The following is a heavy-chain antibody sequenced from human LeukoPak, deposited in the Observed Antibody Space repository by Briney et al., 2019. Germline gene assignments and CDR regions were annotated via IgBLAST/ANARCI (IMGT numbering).Heavy chain of an antibody. CDR1: GYTFTGYY. J-gene: IGHJ5*02. CDR2: INPNSGGT. CDR3: AKDRNWSSTSCYFWFDP. D-gene: IGHD2-2*01. V-gene: IGHV1-2*02. Sequence: ASVKVSCKASGYTFTGYYMHWVQQAPGQGLEWMGWINPNSGGTNYAQKFQGRVTMTRDTSISTAYMELSRLRSDDTAVYYCAKDRNWSSTSCYFWFDPWGQGTLVTVSS.